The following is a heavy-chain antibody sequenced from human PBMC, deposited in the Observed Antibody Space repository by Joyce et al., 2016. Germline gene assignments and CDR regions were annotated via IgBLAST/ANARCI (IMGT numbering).Heavy chain of an antibody. CDR2: VFPADSHT. CDR1: GYSFPNYW. V-gene: IGHV5-51*01. Sequence: DVQLVQSGTEVKKPGESLKISCQGSGYSFPNYWVGWVRQMPGKGLGWRGLVFPADSHTRYSPSFQGQVTITADKSNNTAYLQWSDLKASDTAMYYCVRLVRTAIFDYWGQGMLMTVST. J-gene: IGHJ4*02. D-gene: IGHD2-21*02. CDR3: VRLVRTAIFDY.